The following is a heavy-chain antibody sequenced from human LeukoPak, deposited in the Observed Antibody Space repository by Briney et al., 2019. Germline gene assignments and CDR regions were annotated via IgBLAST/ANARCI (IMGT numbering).Heavy chain of an antibody. D-gene: IGHD5-12*01. Sequence: PSEPLSLTCAVYGGSFSGYYWSWIRQPPGKGLEWIGEINHSGSPNQHPSLKSRVTISVDTSKNQFSLKLSSVTAADTAVYYWARISGYNFYYYYGMDVWGQGTTVTVSS. CDR1: GGSFSGYY. CDR2: INHSGSP. J-gene: IGHJ6*02. V-gene: IGHV4-34*01. CDR3: ARISGYNFYYYYGMDV.